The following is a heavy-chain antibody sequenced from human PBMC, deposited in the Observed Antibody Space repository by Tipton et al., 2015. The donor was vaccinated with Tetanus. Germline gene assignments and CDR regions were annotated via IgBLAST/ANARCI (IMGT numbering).Heavy chain of an antibody. CDR1: GFTFSSYW. D-gene: IGHD6-19*01. J-gene: IGHJ4*02. Sequence: PRLSCAASGFTFSSYWMSWVRQAPGKGLEWVANIKQDGSEKDYVDSVKGRFTISRDNAKNSLYLQMNSLRAEDTAVYYCARGPVAGPFDYWGQGTLVTVSS. CDR3: ARGPVAGPFDY. CDR2: IKQDGSEK. V-gene: IGHV3-7*01.